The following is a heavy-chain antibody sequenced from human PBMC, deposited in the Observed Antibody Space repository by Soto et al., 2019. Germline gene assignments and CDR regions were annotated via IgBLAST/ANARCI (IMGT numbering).Heavy chain of an antibody. Sequence: SETLSLTCTVSGGSISSYYWSWIRQPPGKGLEWIGYIYYSGSTNYNPSLKSRVTISGDTSKNQFSLKLSSVTAADTAVYYCARVIAVDADANWFDPWGQGTLVTVSS. CDR2: IYYSGST. CDR1: GGSISSYY. D-gene: IGHD6-19*01. J-gene: IGHJ5*02. V-gene: IGHV4-59*01. CDR3: ARVIAVDADANWFDP.